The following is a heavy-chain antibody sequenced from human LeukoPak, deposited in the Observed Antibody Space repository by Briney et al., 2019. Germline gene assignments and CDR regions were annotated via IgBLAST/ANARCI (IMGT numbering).Heavy chain of an antibody. CDR3: ASTRGVGDFWGAHYYYYYMDV. CDR1: GGSFSGYY. J-gene: IGHJ6*03. V-gene: IGHV4-34*01. D-gene: IGHD3-3*01. CDR2: TNHSGST. Sequence: PSETLSLTCAVSGGSFSGYYWSWIRQPPGKGLEWIAETNHSGSTNYNPSFKSRVTIPVDTSKNQFSLKLSSVTAADTAVYYCASTRGVGDFWGAHYYYYYMDVWGKGTTVTVSS.